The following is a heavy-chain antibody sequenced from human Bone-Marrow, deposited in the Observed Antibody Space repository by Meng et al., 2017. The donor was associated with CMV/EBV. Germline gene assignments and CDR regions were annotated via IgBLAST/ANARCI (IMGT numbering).Heavy chain of an antibody. D-gene: IGHD2-2*01. V-gene: IGHV3-23*01. Sequence: KSGIRQGRGKGLEWLLEIRGSGGSTYYAYSVKGRFTISRDNSKNTLYLQMNSLRAEDTAVYYCAKDVRKGYCSSTSCYYLVWYFDLWGRGTLVTVSS. CDR2: IRGSGGST. CDR3: AKDVRKGYCSSTSCYYLVWYFDL. J-gene: IGHJ2*01.